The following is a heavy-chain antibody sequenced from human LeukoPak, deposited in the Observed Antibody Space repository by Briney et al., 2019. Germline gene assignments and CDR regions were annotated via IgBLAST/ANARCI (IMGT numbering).Heavy chain of an antibody. CDR3: AKDKSGYCSSTSCYVWAAFDI. D-gene: IGHD2-2*01. J-gene: IGHJ3*02. CDR2: ISGSGGST. Sequence: GGSLRLSCAATGFTFSSYAMSWVRQAPGKGLEWVSAISGSGGSTYHADSVKGRFTISRDNSKNTLYLQMNSLRAEDTAVYYCAKDKSGYCSSTSCYVWAAFDIWGQGTLVTVSS. V-gene: IGHV3-23*01. CDR1: GFTFSSYA.